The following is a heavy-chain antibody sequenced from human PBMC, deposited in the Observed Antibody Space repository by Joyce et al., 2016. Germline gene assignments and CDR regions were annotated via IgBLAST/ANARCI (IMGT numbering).Heavy chain of an antibody. CDR2: IYHNEST. D-gene: IGHD3-10*01. CDR1: GASVRGGGYS. CDR3: ASGFNFKGRSFFDY. Sequence: QLQLQESGSGLVKPSQTLSLTCAVPGASVRGGGYSWSWIRQPPGKGLEWIGYIYHNESTYYNPSVKIRVTISVDRSKNQFSLKLDYVTAADTAVYYCASGFNFKGRSFFDYWGQGALVTVSS. J-gene: IGHJ4*02. V-gene: IGHV4-30-2*01.